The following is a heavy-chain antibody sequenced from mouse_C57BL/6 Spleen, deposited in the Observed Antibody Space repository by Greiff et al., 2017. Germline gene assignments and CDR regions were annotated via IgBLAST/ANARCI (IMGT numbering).Heavy chain of an antibody. CDR1: GYTFTSYW. D-gene: IGHD2-3*01. J-gene: IGHJ2*01. V-gene: IGHV1-72*01. Sequence: QVQLKQPGAELVKPGASVKLSCKASGYTFTSYWMHWVKQRPGRGLEWIGRIDPNSCGTKYNEKFKSKATLTVDKPSSTAYMQLSSLTSEDSAVYYCARYDGYYFDYWGQGTTLTVSS. CDR2: IDPNSCGT. CDR3: ARYDGYYFDY.